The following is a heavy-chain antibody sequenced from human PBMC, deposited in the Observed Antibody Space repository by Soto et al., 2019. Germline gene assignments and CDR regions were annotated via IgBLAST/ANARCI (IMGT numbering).Heavy chain of an antibody. CDR1: GGSISSSNW. V-gene: IGHV4-4*02. D-gene: IGHD3-3*01. CDR3: ASASLRRITIFGVVTTDYYYYGMDV. CDR2: IYHSGST. Sequence: NPSETLSLTCAVSGGSISSSNWWSWVRQPPGKGLEWIGEIYHSGSTNYNPSLKSRVTISVDKSKNQFSLKLSSVTAADTAVYYCASASLRRITIFGVVTTDYYYYGMDVWGQGTTVTVSS. J-gene: IGHJ6*02.